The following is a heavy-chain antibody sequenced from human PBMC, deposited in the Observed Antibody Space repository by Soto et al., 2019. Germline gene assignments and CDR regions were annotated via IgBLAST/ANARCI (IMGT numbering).Heavy chain of an antibody. CDR2: ISGSGGST. D-gene: IGHD6-19*01. J-gene: IGHJ1*01. Sequence: PGGSLRLSCAASGFTFSNYAVTWVRQAPGKGLEWVSTISGSGGSTYYADSVKGRFTISRDNSKNTLYLQMNSLRAEDTAVYYCAKGVPGIAVAGTGYFQHWGQGTLVTVSS. CDR1: GFTFSNYA. V-gene: IGHV3-23*01. CDR3: AKGVPGIAVAGTGYFQH.